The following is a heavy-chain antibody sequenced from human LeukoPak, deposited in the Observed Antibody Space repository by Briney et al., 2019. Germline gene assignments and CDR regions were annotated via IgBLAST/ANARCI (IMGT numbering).Heavy chain of an antibody. CDR1: GGSFSGYY. D-gene: IGHD2-2*02. J-gene: IGHJ4*02. V-gene: IGHV4-34*01. CDR3: ARERYCSSTSCYREKYYFDY. CDR2: INHSGST. Sequence: TSETLSLTCAVYGGSFSGYYWSWIRQPPGKGLEWIGEINHSGSTNYNPSLKSRVTISVDTSKNQFSLKLSSVTAADTAVYYCARERYCSSTSCYREKYYFDYWGQGTLVTVSS.